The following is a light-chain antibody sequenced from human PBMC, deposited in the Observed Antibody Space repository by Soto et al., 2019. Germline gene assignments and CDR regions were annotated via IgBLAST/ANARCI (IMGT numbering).Light chain of an antibody. J-gene: IGKJ5*01. V-gene: IGKV3-11*01. CDR2: DAS. Sequence: EIVVTQSPATLSLSPGERATLSCRASQSVSSYLAWYQQKPGQAPRLLIYDASNRATGIQARFSGSGPGTEFTLTIRSLEPEDFAVYYCQQRSNWITCGQGTRLEIK. CDR1: QSVSSY. CDR3: QQRSNWIT.